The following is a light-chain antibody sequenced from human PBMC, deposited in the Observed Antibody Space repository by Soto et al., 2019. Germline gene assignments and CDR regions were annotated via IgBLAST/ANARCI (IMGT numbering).Light chain of an antibody. V-gene: IGLV2-11*01. CDR1: SSDVGAYNY. Sequence: QSALTQPRSVSGSPGQSVTISCTGTSSDVGAYNYVSWYQRHPGKAPKLMIYHVTKRPSGVPDRFSGSKSGNTASLTISGLQTEDEGDYYCCSFGGSSVFGTGTKVTVL. CDR2: HVT. J-gene: IGLJ1*01. CDR3: CSFGGSSV.